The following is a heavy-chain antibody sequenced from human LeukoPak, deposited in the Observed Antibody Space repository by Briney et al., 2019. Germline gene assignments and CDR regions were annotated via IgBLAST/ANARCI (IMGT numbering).Heavy chain of an antibody. J-gene: IGHJ4*02. CDR1: GFTVSGNY. CDR3: ARDQVPALAN. V-gene: IGHV3-66*01. D-gene: IGHD5-18*01. Sequence: GGSLRLSCAASGFTVSGNYMSWVRQAPGKGLEWVSIIYSGGGTYYADPVKGRFTISRDNSKNTLYLQMNSLRAEDTAVYYCARDQVPALANWGQGTLVTVSS. CDR2: IYSGGGT.